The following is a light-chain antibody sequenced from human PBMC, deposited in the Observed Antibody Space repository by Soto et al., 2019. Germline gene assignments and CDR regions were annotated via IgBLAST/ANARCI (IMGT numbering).Light chain of an antibody. CDR3: QHYGRSPPSWT. J-gene: IGKJ1*01. CDR1: QSVSSNY. V-gene: IGKV3-20*01. Sequence: EIVLTQSPGTLSLSPGERATLSCRASQSVSSNYLAWYQQKPGQPPRLLISDASNRATGIPDRFSGSGYGTDFTLTISGLEPEDVAVYYCQHYGRSPPSWTFGQGTKVEIK. CDR2: DAS.